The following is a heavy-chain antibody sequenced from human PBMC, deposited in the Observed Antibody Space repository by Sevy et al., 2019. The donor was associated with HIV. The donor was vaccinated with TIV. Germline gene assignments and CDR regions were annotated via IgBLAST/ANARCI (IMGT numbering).Heavy chain of an antibody. J-gene: IGHJ4*02. V-gene: IGHV3-49*04. CDR2: LKNKAGGGTV. CDR3: TRWKGLQSIFDF. D-gene: IGHD2-21*01. CDR1: GFTFGDYT. Sequence: GGSLRLSCTASGFTFGDYTMNWVRQAPGKGLEWVAFLKNKAGGGTVDHAASVKGRFTISRDDSKSIVYLQMNDLKTEDTAVYYCTRWKGLQSIFDFWGQGVLVTVSS.